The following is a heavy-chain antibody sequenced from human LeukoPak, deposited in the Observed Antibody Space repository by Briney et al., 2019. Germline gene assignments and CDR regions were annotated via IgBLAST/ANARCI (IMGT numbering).Heavy chain of an antibody. CDR3: ARVLRVPAADLNWFDP. D-gene: IGHD2-2*01. V-gene: IGHV3-48*01. CDR2: ISSSSSTI. J-gene: IGHJ5*02. CDR1: GFTFSSYS. Sequence: PGGSLRLSCAASGFTFSSYSMNWVRQAPGKGLEWVSYISSSSSTIYYADSVKGRFTISRDNAKNSLYLQMNSLRAEDTAVYHCARVLRVPAADLNWFDPWGQGTLVTVSS.